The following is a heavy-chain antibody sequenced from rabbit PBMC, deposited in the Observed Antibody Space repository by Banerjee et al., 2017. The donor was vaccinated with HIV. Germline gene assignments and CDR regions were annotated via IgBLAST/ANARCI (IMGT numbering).Heavy chain of an antibody. D-gene: IGHD4-1*01. V-gene: IGHV1S45*01. J-gene: IGHJ4*01. CDR2: IYTGSSGST. CDR3: ARDLAGVIGWNFNL. CDR1: GFSFSSSYY. Sequence: QQQLEESGGDLVKPEGSLTLTCTASGFSFSSSYYMCWVRQAPGKGLEWIACIYTGSSGSTYYASWAKGRFTISKPSPTTVTLQMTSLTAADTATYFCARDLAGVIGWNFNLWGPGTLVTVS.